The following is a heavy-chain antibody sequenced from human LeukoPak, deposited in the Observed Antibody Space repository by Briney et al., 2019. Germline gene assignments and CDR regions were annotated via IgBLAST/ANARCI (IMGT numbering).Heavy chain of an antibody. CDR2: ISGSGGST. Sequence: PGGSLRLSCAASGFTFSSYGMSWVRQAPGKGLEWVSAISGSGGSTYYADSVKGRFTISRDNSKNTLYLQMNSLRAEDTAVYYCAKDRPNSSGWYKQIMPPDYWGQGTLATVSS. CDR1: GFTFSSYG. J-gene: IGHJ4*02. CDR3: AKDRPNSSGWYKQIMPPDY. D-gene: IGHD6-19*01. V-gene: IGHV3-23*01.